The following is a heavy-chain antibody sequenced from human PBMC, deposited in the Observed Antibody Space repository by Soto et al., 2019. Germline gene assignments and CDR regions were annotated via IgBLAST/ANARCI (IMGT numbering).Heavy chain of an antibody. CDR3: ARLPTQQLTTYYYYYGMDV. J-gene: IGHJ6*02. V-gene: IGHV5-10-1*01. Sequence: PGESLKISCXGSGYSFTSYWISWVRQMPGKGLEWMGRIDPSDSYTNYSPSFQGHVTISADKSISTAYLQWSSLKASDTAMYYCARLPTQQLTTYYYYYGMDVWGQGTTVTVSS. CDR1: GYSFTSYW. D-gene: IGHD6-13*01. CDR2: IDPSDSYT.